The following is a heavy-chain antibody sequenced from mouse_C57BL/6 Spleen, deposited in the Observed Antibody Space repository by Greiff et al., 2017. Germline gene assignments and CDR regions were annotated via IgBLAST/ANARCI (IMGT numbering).Heavy chain of an antibody. CDR2: IDPSDSET. J-gene: IGHJ3*01. CDR3: AREGYDGYYVFAY. V-gene: IGHV1-52*01. Sequence: QVQLQQPGAELVRPGSSVKLSCKASGYTFTSYWMHWVKQRPIQGLEWIGNIDPSDSETHYNQKFKDKAKLTGDKSSSTAYMQLSSLTSEDSAVYYCAREGYDGYYVFAYWGQGTLVTVSA. D-gene: IGHD2-3*01. CDR1: GYTFTSYW.